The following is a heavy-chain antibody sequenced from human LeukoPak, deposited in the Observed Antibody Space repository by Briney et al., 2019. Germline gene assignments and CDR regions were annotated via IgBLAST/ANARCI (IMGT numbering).Heavy chain of an antibody. CDR2: INPNHGDT. CDR3: ARANFLYCSSTTCLFDY. V-gene: IGHV1-2*02. D-gene: IGHD2-2*01. CDR1: GYTFTDYY. Sequence: ASVKVSCKASGYTFTDYYMHWVRQAPGPGFEWMGWINPNHGDTNYAQKFQGRVTMTRDTSVSTAHMEVSRLRSDDTAVYYCARANFLYCSSTTCLFDYWGQGPLVTVSS. J-gene: IGHJ4*02.